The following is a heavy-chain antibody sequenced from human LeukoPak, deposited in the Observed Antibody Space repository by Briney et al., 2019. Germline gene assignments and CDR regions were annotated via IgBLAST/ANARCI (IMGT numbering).Heavy chain of an antibody. V-gene: IGHV4-31*03. D-gene: IGHD3-22*01. CDR1: GGSISSGGHY. Sequence: SETLSLTCTVSGGSISSGGHYWSWIRQHPGKGLEWIGYIYYSGSTYYNPSLKSRVTISVDTSKNQFSLRLYSVTAADTAVYYCARGDSSGHYKLFDHWGQGTLVTVSS. CDR2: IYYSGST. J-gene: IGHJ4*02. CDR3: ARGDSSGHYKLFDH.